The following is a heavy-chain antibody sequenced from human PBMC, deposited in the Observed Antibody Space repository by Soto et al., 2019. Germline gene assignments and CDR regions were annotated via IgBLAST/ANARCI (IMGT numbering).Heavy chain of an antibody. Sequence: QVQLVQSGAEVKKPGASVKVSCKASGYTFTSYDINWVRQATGQGLEWMGWMNPNSGNTGYAQKFQGRVTMTRNTSISTAHMVMCRPRSGHTAVHYRATERGRGMGLWGQGTTVTV. V-gene: IGHV1-8*01. CDR3: ATERGRGMGL. J-gene: IGHJ6*01. CDR2: MNPNSGNT. D-gene: IGHD3-16*01. CDR1: GYTFTSYD.